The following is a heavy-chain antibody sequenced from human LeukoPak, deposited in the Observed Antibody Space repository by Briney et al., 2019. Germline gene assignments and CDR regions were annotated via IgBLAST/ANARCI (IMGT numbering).Heavy chain of an antibody. CDR1: GYSFTSYW. CDR2: IYPGDSDT. CDR3: ARVQVVVVAANWFDP. V-gene: IGHV5-51*01. Sequence: GESLQISCKGSGYSFTSYWIGWVRPMPGKGLEWMGIIYPGDSDTRYSPSFQGQVTISADKSISTAYLQWSSLKASDTAMYYCARVQVVVVAANWFDPWGQGTLVTVSS. D-gene: IGHD2-15*01. J-gene: IGHJ5*02.